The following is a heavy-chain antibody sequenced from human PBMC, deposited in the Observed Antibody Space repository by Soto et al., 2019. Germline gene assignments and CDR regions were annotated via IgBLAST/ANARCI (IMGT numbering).Heavy chain of an antibody. D-gene: IGHD4-17*01. CDR1: GFTCSNAW. J-gene: IGHJ6*03. V-gene: IGHV3-15*01. CDR2: IKSKTDGGTT. Sequence: PGGSLRLSCTASGFTCSNAWMSWVRQAPGKGLEWVGRIKSKTDGGTTDCAAPVKGRFTISRDDSKNTLYLQMNSLKTEDTAVYYCTTDYGDLLYYYYYYMDVWGKGTTVTVSS. CDR3: TTDYGDLLYYYYYYMDV.